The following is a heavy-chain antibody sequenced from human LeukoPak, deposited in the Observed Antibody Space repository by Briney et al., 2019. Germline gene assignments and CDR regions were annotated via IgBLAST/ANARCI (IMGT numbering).Heavy chain of an antibody. CDR2: ISSSGSTM. Sequence: GGSLRLSCTATGFTFTTSAMSWVRQAPGKGLEWISYISSSGSTMYYADSVKGRFTISRDNAKNSLYLQMNSLRAEDTAIYYCASSSWYALDYWGQGTLVTVSS. V-gene: IGHV3-48*03. J-gene: IGHJ4*02. CDR1: GFTFTTSA. CDR3: ASSSWYALDY. D-gene: IGHD6-13*01.